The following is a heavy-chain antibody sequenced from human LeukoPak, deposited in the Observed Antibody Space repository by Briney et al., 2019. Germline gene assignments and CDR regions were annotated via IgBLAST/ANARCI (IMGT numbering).Heavy chain of an antibody. CDR1: GFNFRDAA. CDR2: ISAGGSST. J-gene: IGHJ4*02. Sequence: PGGSLRLSCAASGFNFRDAAMNWVRQAPGKGLEWVSTISAGGSSTYSAETVKGRFTISRDNSKKTLYLQLNSLRAEDTAVYYCAKGNDLDYWGQGTLVTVPS. D-gene: IGHD3-10*01. V-gene: IGHV3-23*01. CDR3: AKGNDLDY.